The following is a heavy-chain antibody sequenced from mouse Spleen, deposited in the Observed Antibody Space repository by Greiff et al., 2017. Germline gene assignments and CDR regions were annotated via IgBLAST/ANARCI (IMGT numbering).Heavy chain of an antibody. CDR2: IYPGSGNT. J-gene: IGHJ3*01. D-gene: IGHD2-5*01. CDR1: GYTFTDYY. V-gene: IGHV1-84*01. CDR3: AGAYYSNPWFAY. Sequence: VHLVESGPELVKPGASVRISCKASGYTFTDYYINWVKQRPGQGLEWIGWIYPGSGNTKYNEKFKGKATLTVDTSSSTAYMQLSSLTSEDSAVYFCAGAYYSNPWFAYWGQGTLVTVSA.